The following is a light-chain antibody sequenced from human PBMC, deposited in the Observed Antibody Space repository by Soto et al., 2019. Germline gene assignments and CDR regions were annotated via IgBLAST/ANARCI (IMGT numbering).Light chain of an antibody. CDR3: QQYTMYAA. J-gene: IGKJ1*01. Sequence: DIQMTQSPSTLSASVGDTVTITCRASRSIKSWLAWYQQKPGRAPKLLISKASSLENGVPARFSGSGSGTEFTLTISSLQPDDFGTYYCQQYTMYAAFGQGTKVDIK. V-gene: IGKV1-5*03. CDR2: KAS. CDR1: RSIKSW.